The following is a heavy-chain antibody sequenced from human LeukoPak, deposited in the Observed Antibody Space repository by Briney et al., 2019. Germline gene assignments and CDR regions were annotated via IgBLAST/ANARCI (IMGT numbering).Heavy chain of an antibody. CDR1: GFTFRSYA. J-gene: IGHJ5*01. CDR3: ANALAASGSQWFDS. V-gene: IGHV3-23*01. CDR2: IIGNGDRT. Sequence: PGGSLRLSCTASGFTFRSYALSWVRQSPGKGQEWVSAIIGNGDRTYYADSVEGRFTISRDNSKNKLYLQMNSLRVEDTAIYYCANALAASGSQWFDSWGQGTLVTVSS. D-gene: IGHD3-10*01.